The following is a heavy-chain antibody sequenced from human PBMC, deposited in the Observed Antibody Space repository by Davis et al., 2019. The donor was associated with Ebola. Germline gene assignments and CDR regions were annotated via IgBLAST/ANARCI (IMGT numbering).Heavy chain of an antibody. Sequence: GESLKISCAASAFTFSNYWMSWVRQAPGKGLEWVANINRGGSETFYVDSVKGRFTISRDNAKNSLYLHMNSLRGEDTAVYYCAGALYDFGEAGFWGQGTLVTVSS. CDR1: AFTFSNYW. J-gene: IGHJ4*02. CDR2: INRGGSET. CDR3: AGALYDFGEAGF. V-gene: IGHV3-7*01. D-gene: IGHD3/OR15-3a*01.